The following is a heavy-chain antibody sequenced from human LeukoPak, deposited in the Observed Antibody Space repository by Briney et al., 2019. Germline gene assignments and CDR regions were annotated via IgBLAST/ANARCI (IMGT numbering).Heavy chain of an antibody. Sequence: SVKVSCKASGGTFSSYAISWVRQAPGQGLEWMGRIIPILGIANYAQKFQGRVTIAADKSTSTAYMELSSLRSEDTAVYYCARGIAVAAPAIDYWGQGTLVTVSS. CDR1: GGTFSSYA. D-gene: IGHD6-19*01. V-gene: IGHV1-69*04. CDR2: IIPILGIA. J-gene: IGHJ4*02. CDR3: ARGIAVAAPAIDY.